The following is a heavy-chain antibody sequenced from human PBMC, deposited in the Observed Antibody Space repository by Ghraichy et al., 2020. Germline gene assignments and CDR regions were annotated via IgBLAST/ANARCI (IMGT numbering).Heavy chain of an antibody. CDR3: ARDRSGYFVVVPAAIKGASRDAFDI. J-gene: IGHJ3*02. D-gene: IGHD2-2*02. Sequence: GGSLRLSCAASGFTFSSYEMNWVRQAPGKGLEWVSYISSSGSTIYYADSVKGRFTISRDNAKNSLYLQMNSLRAEDTAVYYCARDRSGYFVVVPAAIKGASRDAFDIWGQGTMVTVSS. V-gene: IGHV3-48*03. CDR1: GFTFSSYE. CDR2: ISSSGSTI.